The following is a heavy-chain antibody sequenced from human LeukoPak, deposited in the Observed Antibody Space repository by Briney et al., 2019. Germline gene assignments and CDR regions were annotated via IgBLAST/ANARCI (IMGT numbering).Heavy chain of an antibody. CDR1: GFTFRGYS. CDR2: IGTSSSTM. V-gene: IGHV3-48*02. J-gene: IGHJ4*02. Sequence: QPGGSLRLSCAASGFTFRGYSMNWVRQAPGKGLEWVSYIGTSSSTMSYADSVKGRFTISRDNAKNSLYLQMNSLTDEDTAVYYCGRWRYCSGGGCYFDYWGQGTQVSVFS. D-gene: IGHD2-15*01. CDR3: GRWRYCSGGGCYFDY.